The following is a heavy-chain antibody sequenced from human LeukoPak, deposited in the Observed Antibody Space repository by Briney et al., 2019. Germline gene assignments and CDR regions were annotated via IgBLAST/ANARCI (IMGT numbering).Heavy chain of an antibody. CDR2: MNPNSGNT. CDR3: ARGRIVVVPDNWFDP. J-gene: IGHJ5*02. D-gene: IGHD2-2*01. V-gene: IGHV1-8*01. CDR1: GYTFTSYD. Sequence: ASVKVPCKASGYTFTSYDINWVRQATGQGLEWMGWMNPNSGNTGYAQKFQGRVTMTRNTSISTAYMELSSLRSEDTAVYYCARGRIVVVPDNWFDPWGQGTLVTVSS.